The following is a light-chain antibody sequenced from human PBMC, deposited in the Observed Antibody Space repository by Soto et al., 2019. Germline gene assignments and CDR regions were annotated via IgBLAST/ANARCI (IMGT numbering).Light chain of an antibody. V-gene: IGKV1-16*02. CDR2: AES. Sequence: DIQMTQSPSSLSASVGDTVTITCRASQDIGNFFAWFQQKPGKAPKFLISAESSLQSGVPSKFSVRGSGTDLTLSINSLQPDGVAPYYCQQYHSWPATFGGGTKVEI. CDR3: QQYHSWPAT. J-gene: IGKJ4*01. CDR1: QDIGNF.